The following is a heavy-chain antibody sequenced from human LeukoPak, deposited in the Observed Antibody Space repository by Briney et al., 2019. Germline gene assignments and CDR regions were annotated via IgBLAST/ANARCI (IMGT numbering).Heavy chain of an antibody. CDR2: IRSKTNSYAT. CDR3: AGTYREAFDI. J-gene: IGHJ3*02. V-gene: IGHV3-73*01. D-gene: IGHD3-10*01. CDR1: GFTFSDSA. Sequence: GGSLRLSCAASGFTFSDSAVHWVRQASGKGLEWVGRIRSKTNSYATAYAASVKGRFTISRDDSKNTAFLQMNSLKTEDTAVYYCAGTYREAFDIWGQGTMVTVSS.